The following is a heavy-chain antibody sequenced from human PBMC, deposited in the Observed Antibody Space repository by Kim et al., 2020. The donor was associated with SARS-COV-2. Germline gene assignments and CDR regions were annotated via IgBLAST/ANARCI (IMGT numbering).Heavy chain of an antibody. J-gene: IGHJ4*02. CDR2: INAGNGNT. CDR1: GYTFTSYA. D-gene: IGHD3-3*01. CDR3: ARTAIRVITIFDPEGAFDY. V-gene: IGHV1-3*01. Sequence: ASVKVSCKASGYTFTSYAMHWVRQAPGQRLEWMGWINAGNGNTKYSQKFQGRVTITRDTSASTAYMELSSLRSEDTAVYYCARTAIRVITIFDPEGAFDYWGQGTLVTVSS.